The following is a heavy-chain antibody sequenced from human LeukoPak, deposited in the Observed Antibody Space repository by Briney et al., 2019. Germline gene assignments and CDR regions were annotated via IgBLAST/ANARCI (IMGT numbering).Heavy chain of an antibody. CDR1: GVSLTNSGMC. Sequence: ESGPALVKRTQTLTLSCTFSGVSLTNSGMCVNWIRQPPGKALEWLARIDWDDDEYYSTSLRTRLTISKDTSKNQVVLTMTNMDPVDTATYYCARIARGSNWFDFGGQGNLVTVSS. J-gene: IGHJ5*01. CDR3: ARIARGSNWFDF. V-gene: IGHV2-70*11. D-gene: IGHD6-6*01. CDR2: IDWDDDE.